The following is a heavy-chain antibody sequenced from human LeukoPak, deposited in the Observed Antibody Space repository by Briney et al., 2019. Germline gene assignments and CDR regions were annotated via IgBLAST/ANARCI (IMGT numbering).Heavy chain of an antibody. CDR2: LNGGGAT. V-gene: IGHV3-66*04. J-gene: IGHJ4*02. CDR1: GFTVSNKY. Sequence: GRSLRLSCAASGFTVSNKYMSWVRQAPGKGLEWVSFLNGGGATYYADSVKGRFTISRDNSKNTLYLQMNSLRAEDTAVYFCAKHYYDSRGYYHFDFWGQGTRVTVSS. D-gene: IGHD3-22*01. CDR3: AKHYYDSRGYYHFDF.